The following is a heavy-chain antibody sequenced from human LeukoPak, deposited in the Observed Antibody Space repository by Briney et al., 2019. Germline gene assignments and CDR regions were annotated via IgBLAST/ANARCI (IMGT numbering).Heavy chain of an antibody. D-gene: IGHD4-17*01. Sequence: GGSLRLSCAASGFTFSSYAMHWVRQAPGKGLEWVAVISYDGSNKYYADSVKGRFTISRDNSKNTLYLQMNRLRAEDTAVYYCAKGQRFYGEYYFDQWGQGTLVTVSS. V-gene: IGHV3-30*04. CDR1: GFTFSSYA. CDR3: AKGQRFYGEYYFDQ. J-gene: IGHJ4*02. CDR2: ISYDGSNK.